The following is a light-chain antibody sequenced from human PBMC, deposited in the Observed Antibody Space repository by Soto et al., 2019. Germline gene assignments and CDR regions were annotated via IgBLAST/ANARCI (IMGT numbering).Light chain of an antibody. CDR3: SSYTSSSTRV. CDR1: SSDVGGYNY. J-gene: IGLJ1*01. V-gene: IGLV2-14*01. CDR2: DVS. Sequence: QSALTQPASLSGSPGQSSTVSCTGTSSDVGGYNYVTWYQQHPDKAPKLMIYDVSNRPSGVSNRFSGSKSGNTASLTISGLQAEDEADYYCSSYTSSSTRVFGTGTKVTVL.